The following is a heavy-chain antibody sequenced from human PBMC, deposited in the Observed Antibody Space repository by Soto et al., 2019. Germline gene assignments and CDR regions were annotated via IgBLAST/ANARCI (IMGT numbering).Heavy chain of an antibody. CDR3: ARADCGGDCYLQTSHYYYGMDV. V-gene: IGHV1-69*01. Sequence: QVQLVQSGAEVKKPGSSVKVSYKASGGTFSSYAISWVRQAPGQGLEWMGGIIPIFGTANYAQKFQGRVTITADESTSTAYMELSSLRSEDTAVYYCARADCGGDCYLQTSHYYYGMDVWGQGTTVTVSS. D-gene: IGHD2-21*02. CDR1: GGTFSSYA. CDR2: IIPIFGTA. J-gene: IGHJ6*02.